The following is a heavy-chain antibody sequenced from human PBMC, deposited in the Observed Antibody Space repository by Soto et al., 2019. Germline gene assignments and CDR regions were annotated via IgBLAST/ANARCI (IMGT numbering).Heavy chain of an antibody. CDR1: GFTVSSYA. D-gene: IGHD6-13*01. Sequence: GGSLRLSCAASGFTVSSYAMSWVRQAPGKGLEWVSAISGSGGSAYYADSVKGRFTISRDNSKNTLYLQMNSLRAEDTAVYYCAKGPQRRAAPFDYWGQGTLVTVSS. V-gene: IGHV3-23*01. CDR2: ISGSGGSA. CDR3: AKGPQRRAAPFDY. J-gene: IGHJ4*02.